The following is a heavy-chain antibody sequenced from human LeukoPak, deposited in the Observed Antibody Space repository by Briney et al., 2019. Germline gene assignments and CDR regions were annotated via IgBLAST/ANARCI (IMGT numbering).Heavy chain of an antibody. J-gene: IGHJ3*02. CDR1: GFTFSIYW. Sequence: GGSLRLSCAASGFTFSIYWMSWVRQAPGKGLQWVANIKQDGSAKYYVDSVKGRFTISRDNAKTSLYLQMNSLRAEDTAVYYCARDTSSWYEGDTSDIWGQGTMVTVSS. V-gene: IGHV3-7*01. CDR2: IKQDGSAK. CDR3: ARDTSSWYEGDTSDI. D-gene: IGHD6-13*01.